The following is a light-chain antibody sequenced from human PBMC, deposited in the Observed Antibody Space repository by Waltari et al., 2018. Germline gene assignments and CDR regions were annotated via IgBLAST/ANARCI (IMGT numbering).Light chain of an antibody. CDR1: YGSDSTRFY. J-gene: IGLJ3*02. CDR2: STN. Sequence: QTVVTQEQSVSVSPGGTVTLTGALSYGSDSTRFYPSWYQQTPGQAPRTLIYSTNTRLFGVPNRFSGSILGNKAALTIAGAQADDEADYYCVLYMDSGVWVFGGGTKLTVL. CDR3: VLYMDSGVWV. V-gene: IGLV8-61*01.